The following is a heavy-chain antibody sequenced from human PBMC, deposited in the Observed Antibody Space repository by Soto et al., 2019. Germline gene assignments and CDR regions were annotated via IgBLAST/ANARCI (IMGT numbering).Heavy chain of an antibody. CDR2: IYTSGNT. CDR1: GGSISNYY. J-gene: IGHJ4*02. CDR3: ARGIQLSSYYFDY. D-gene: IGHD5-18*01. V-gene: IGHV4-4*07. Sequence: QVQLQESGPGLVKPSETLSLTCTVSGGSISNYYWSWIRQPAGKGLEWIGRIYTSGNTNYNPSLKGRVTMSVDMSKNQFSLKLSSVAAADTAVYYCARGIQLSSYYFDYWGQGTLVTVSS.